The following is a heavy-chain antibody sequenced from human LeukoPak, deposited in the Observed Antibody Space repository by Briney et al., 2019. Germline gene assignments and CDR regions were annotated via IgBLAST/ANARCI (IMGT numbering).Heavy chain of an antibody. CDR3: ASGIAARLNYYYYYMDV. J-gene: IGHJ6*03. V-gene: IGHV4-34*01. CDR2: INHSGST. Sequence: PSETLSLTCTVYGGSFSGYYWSWIRQPPGKGLEWIGEINHSGSTNYNPSLKSRVTISVDTSKNQFSLKLSSVTAADTAVYYCASGIAARLNYYYYYMDVWGKGTTVTVSS. D-gene: IGHD6-6*01. CDR1: GGSFSGYY.